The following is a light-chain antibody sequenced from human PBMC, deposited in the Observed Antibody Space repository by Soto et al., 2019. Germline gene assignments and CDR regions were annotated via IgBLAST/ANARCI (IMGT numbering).Light chain of an antibody. Sequence: DIQMTQSPSSLSASIGDRVTITCRASQSISSWLAWYQQKPGKAPKVLIYKASNLESGVPSWFSGSGSGTEFTLTISSLQPDDFATYYCQQYNSYPYTFGQGTKLEIK. CDR3: QQYNSYPYT. CDR1: QSISSW. V-gene: IGKV1-5*03. J-gene: IGKJ2*01. CDR2: KAS.